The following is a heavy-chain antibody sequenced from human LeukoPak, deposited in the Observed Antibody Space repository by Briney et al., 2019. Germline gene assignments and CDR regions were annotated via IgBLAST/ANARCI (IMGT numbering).Heavy chain of an antibody. CDR3: AKAGYYYNSGGGGVFNI. CDR2: IRYDGSNK. D-gene: IGHD3-22*01. Sequence: GGSLRLSCAASGFTFSSYGMHWVRQAPGKGLEWVAFIRYDGSNKYYADSVKGRFTISRDNSKNTLYLQMNSLRAEDTAVYYWAKAGYYYNSGGGGVFNIWGKGKMVTVFS. J-gene: IGHJ3*02. CDR1: GFTFSSYG. V-gene: IGHV3-30*02.